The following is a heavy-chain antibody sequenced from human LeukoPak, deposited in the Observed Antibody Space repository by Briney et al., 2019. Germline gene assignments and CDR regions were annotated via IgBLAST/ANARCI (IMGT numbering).Heavy chain of an antibody. J-gene: IGHJ4*02. D-gene: IGHD2-2*02. V-gene: IGHV4-61*02. CDR1: GDSISRTNHF. CDR2: MSTSGNT. Sequence: SQTLSLMCTVSGDSISRTNHFGPSIRQPAGGGVEWNGRMSTSGNTNYNPSLKSRVTISGDTSKNQLFLKLDSVTAADTAVYYCARYTGGGYGRYYFDYWGQETLLTVSS. CDR3: ARYTGGGYGRYYFDY.